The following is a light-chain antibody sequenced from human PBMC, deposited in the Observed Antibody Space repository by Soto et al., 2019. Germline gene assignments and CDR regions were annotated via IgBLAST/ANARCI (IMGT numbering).Light chain of an antibody. CDR1: QSVSSY. V-gene: IGKV3-11*01. CDR2: DAS. J-gene: IGKJ4*01. Sequence: EIGLKQSPATLSFSQGERATLSCRASQSVSSYLAWYQQKPGQAPRLLIYDASNRATGIPARFSGSGSGTDFTLTISSLEPEDFAVYYCQHRSNWPLTFGGRTMVAI. CDR3: QHRSNWPLT.